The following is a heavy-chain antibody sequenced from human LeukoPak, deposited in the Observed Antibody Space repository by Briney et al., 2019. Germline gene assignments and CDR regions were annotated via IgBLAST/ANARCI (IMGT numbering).Heavy chain of an antibody. CDR1: GGTFSSYA. D-gene: IGHD2-21*02. CDR2: IIPILGLP. Sequence: SVKVSCKASGGTFSSYAISWVRQAPGQGLEWMGRIIPILGLPNSAQKFQGRVTITADKSTSTAYMELSSLRSEDTAVYYCARDLILVCGGDCYTFDYWGQGTLVTVSS. J-gene: IGHJ4*02. CDR3: ARDLILVCGGDCYTFDY. V-gene: IGHV1-69*04.